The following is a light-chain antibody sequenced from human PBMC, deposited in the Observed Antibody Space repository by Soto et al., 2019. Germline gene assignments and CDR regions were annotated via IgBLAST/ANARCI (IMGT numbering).Light chain of an antibody. CDR2: DAS. V-gene: IGKV1-5*01. CDR1: HSISSY. J-gene: IGKJ1*01. CDR3: QQYETFSGT. Sequence: DIQMTRSPSSLSASVADRFTITARTNHSISSYLNWYQQTPGEAPKLLIYDASALPRGVPSRFSGSGSGTKFTLTIASLQPDDFATYYCQQYETFSGTFGPGTKVDIK.